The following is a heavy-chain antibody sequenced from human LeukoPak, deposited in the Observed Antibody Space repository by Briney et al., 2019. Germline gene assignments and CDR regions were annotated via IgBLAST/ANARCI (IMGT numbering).Heavy chain of an antibody. CDR2: IYYSGST. J-gene: IGHJ4*02. V-gene: IGHV4-39*01. CDR3: ASFPAIAVAGLIDY. CDR1: GGSISSSSYY. Sequence: SETLSLTCTVSGGSISSSSYYWGWIRQPPGKGLEWIGSIYYSGSTYYNPSLKSRVTISADTSKNQFSLKLSSVTAADTAVYYCASFPAIAVAGLIDYWGQGTLVTVSS. D-gene: IGHD6-19*01.